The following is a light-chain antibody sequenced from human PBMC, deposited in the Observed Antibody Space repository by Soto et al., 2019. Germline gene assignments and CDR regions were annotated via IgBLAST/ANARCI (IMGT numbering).Light chain of an antibody. CDR2: EVT. J-gene: IGLJ1*01. CDR3: SSYTNINTRGCV. V-gene: IGLV2-14*01. Sequence: QSALTQPAPVSGSPGQSITISCPGTSGDIGSYNRVSWYQQHPGKAPKLIIYEVTDRPSGVSNRFSGSKSGNTASLTISGLQAEDEAEYYCSSYTNINTRGCVFGTGTKVTVL. CDR1: SGDIGSYNR.